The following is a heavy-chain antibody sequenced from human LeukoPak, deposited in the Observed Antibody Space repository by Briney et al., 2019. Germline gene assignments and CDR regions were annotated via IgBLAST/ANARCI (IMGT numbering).Heavy chain of an antibody. Sequence: SGGSLRLSCAASGFSFEAYGMYWVRQAPGKGLEWVSGITWNSDDMAYADSVKGRFTISRGNAKNCLYLQMNSLTVEDTALYYCTRVTSWRTGFDYWGQGTLVTVSS. J-gene: IGHJ4*02. CDR2: ITWNSDDM. V-gene: IGHV3-9*01. D-gene: IGHD1-1*01. CDR3: TRVTSWRTGFDY. CDR1: GFSFEAYG.